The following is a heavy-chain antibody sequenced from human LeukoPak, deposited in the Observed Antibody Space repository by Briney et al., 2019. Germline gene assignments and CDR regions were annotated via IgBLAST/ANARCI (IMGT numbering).Heavy chain of an antibody. CDR1: GYTFTGYY. CDR2: INPNSGGT. CDR3: AREGCSSTSCYRWSDP. D-gene: IGHD2-2*02. Sequence: GASVKVSCKASGYTFTGYYMHWVRQAPGQGLEWMGWINPNSGGTNYAQKFQGRVTMTRDTSISTAYMELSRLRSDDTAVYYCAREGCSSTSCYRWSDPWGQGTLVTVSS. J-gene: IGHJ5*02. V-gene: IGHV1-2*02.